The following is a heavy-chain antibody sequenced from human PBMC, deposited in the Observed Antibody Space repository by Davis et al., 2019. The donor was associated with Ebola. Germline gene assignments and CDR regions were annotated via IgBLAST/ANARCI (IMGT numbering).Heavy chain of an antibody. CDR2: MSYDERNK. J-gene: IGHJ4*02. CDR3: ARDRRMYDILTGYSMSDY. D-gene: IGHD3-9*01. CDR1: GFSLSSFA. Sequence: GESLKISCVVSGFSLSSFAMHWVRQASGKGLEWVAAMSYDERNKFYGDSVKGRFIISRDTSKNTLYLQMNSLRPEDTAVYFCARDRRMYDILTGYSMSDYWGQGTLVTVSS. V-gene: IGHV3-30*04.